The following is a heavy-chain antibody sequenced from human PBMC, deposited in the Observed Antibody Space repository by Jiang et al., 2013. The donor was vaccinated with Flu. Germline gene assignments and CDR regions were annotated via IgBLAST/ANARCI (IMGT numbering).Heavy chain of an antibody. J-gene: IGHJ4*02. Sequence: GLVQPGESLRLSCAASGFTFNSYAMSWVRQAPGKGLEWVSSIFNTGSTTYYADSVKGRFTISRDNSKNTLYLQMNSLRAEDTAIYYCAKSLQGSGWKFDYWGQGTLVTVSS. V-gene: IGHV3-23*05. CDR1: GFTFNSYA. CDR3: AKSLQGSGWKFDY. CDR2: IFNTGSTT. D-gene: IGHD6-19*01.